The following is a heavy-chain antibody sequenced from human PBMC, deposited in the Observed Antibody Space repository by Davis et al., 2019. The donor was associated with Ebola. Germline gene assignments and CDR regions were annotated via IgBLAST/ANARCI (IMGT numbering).Heavy chain of an antibody. V-gene: IGHV4-39*07. CDR2: IYYSGST. J-gene: IGHJ5*02. CDR3: ARGVGATTGWFDP. D-gene: IGHD1-26*01. CDR1: GGSISSGGYY. Sequence: MPSETLSLTCTVSGGSISSGGYYWGWIRQPPGKGLEWIGSIYYSGSTYYNPSLKSRVTISVDTSKNQFSLKLSSVTAADTAVYYCARGVGATTGWFDPWGQGTLVTVSS.